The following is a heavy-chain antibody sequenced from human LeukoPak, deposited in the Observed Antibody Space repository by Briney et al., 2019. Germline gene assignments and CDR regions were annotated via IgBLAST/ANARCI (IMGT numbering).Heavy chain of an antibody. V-gene: IGHV4-59*12. CDR3: ARVGYYGSGRDY. Sequence: SETLSLTCTVSGGSISSYYWSWIRQPPGKGLEWIGYIYYSGSTNYNPSLKSRVTISVDTSKNQFSLKLSSVTAADTAVYYCARVGYYGSGRDYWGQGTLVTVSS. J-gene: IGHJ4*02. D-gene: IGHD3-10*01. CDR1: GGSISSYY. CDR2: IYYSGST.